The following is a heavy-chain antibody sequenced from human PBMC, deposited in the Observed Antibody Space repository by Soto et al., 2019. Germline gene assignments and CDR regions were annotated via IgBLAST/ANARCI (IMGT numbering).Heavy chain of an antibody. CDR1: GFIFSTYS. CDR2: IGTSGTPI. Sequence: PGASLRLYGAASGFIFSTYSMNWVRQGPAKGLEWVSHIGTSGTPIYYAESVRGRFTVSRDNAKNSLYLQMDSLRDEDTAVYYCARRYDRSGYHFSLWGQGILVTVSS. D-gene: IGHD3-22*01. CDR3: ARRYDRSGYHFSL. J-gene: IGHJ4*02. V-gene: IGHV3-48*02.